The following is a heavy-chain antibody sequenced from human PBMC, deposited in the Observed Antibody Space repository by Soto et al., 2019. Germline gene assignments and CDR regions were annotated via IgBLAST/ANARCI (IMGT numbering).Heavy chain of an antibody. CDR2: IYSLGNT. Sequence: SETLSLTCTVSGGSISSISYYCSWIRQPPGQGLEWLGTIYSLGNTYYNPSLKSRVTISVDKSKSQLFLKLSSVTAPDTAVYYCARQIYDSSGYYYAYWGQGTLVTVSS. V-gene: IGHV4-39*01. CDR1: GGSISSISYY. CDR3: ARQIYDSSGYYYAY. D-gene: IGHD3-22*01. J-gene: IGHJ4*02.